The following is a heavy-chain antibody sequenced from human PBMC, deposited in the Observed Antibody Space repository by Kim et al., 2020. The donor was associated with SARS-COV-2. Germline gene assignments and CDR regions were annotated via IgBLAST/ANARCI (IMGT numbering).Heavy chain of an antibody. CDR3: ARGGPFSGSGSPFDY. D-gene: IGHD3-10*01. Sequence: ASVKVSCKASGYTFSNNGMDWVRRAPGQSLEWMGWINIANGDTEYSEKFHGRLTITRDTSASATYLELSSLTSEDTAVYYCARGGPFSGSGSPFDYWGQGTLVTVSS. V-gene: IGHV1-3*04. CDR1: GYTFSNNG. J-gene: IGHJ4*02. CDR2: INIANGDT.